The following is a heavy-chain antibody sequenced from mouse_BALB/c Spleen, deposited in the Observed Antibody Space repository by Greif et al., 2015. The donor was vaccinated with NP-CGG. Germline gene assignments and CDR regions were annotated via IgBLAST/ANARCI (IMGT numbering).Heavy chain of an antibody. D-gene: IGHD2-4*01. CDR2: ISYSGST. V-gene: IGHV3-2*02. J-gene: IGHJ4*01. CDR1: GYSITSDYA. Sequence: EVQLQQSGPVLVKPSQSLSLTCTVTGYSITSDYAWNWIRQFPGNKLEWMGYISYSGSTSYNPSLKSRISITRDTSKNQFFLQLNSVTTEDTATYYCASYYDYYYYAMDYWGQGTSVTVSS. CDR3: ASYYDYYYYAMDY.